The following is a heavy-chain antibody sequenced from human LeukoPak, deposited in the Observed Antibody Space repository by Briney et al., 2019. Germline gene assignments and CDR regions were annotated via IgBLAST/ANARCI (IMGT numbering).Heavy chain of an antibody. V-gene: IGHV1-2*02. CDR2: INPNSGGT. CDR3: AREMVGAMGY. J-gene: IGHJ4*02. Sequence: ASVKVSCKASGYTFTGYYMHWVRQAPGQGLEWMGWINPNSGGTNYAQKFQGRVTMTRDTSISTAYMELSSLRSEDMAVYYCAREMVGAMGYWGQGTLVTVSS. CDR1: GYTFTGYY. D-gene: IGHD1-26*01.